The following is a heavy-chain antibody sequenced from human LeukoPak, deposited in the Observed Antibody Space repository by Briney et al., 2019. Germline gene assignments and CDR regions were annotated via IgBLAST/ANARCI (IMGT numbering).Heavy chain of an antibody. CDR1: GFTFSNAW. V-gene: IGHV3-15*01. Sequence: PGGSLRLSCAASGFTFSNAWMIWVRQAPGKGLEWVGRIKSKTDGGTTDYAAPVKGRFTISRDDSKNTLYLQMNSLKTEDTAVYYCTTDTSVVVAADYWGQGTLVTVSS. D-gene: IGHD2-15*01. CDR3: TTDTSVVVAADY. CDR2: IKSKTDGGTT. J-gene: IGHJ4*02.